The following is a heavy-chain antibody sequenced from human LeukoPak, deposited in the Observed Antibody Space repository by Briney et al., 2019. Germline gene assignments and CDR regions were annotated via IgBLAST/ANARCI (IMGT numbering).Heavy chain of an antibody. CDR1: GGSFSGYY. J-gene: IGHJ4*02. CDR2: INHSGST. Sequence: SETLSLTCAVYGGSFSGYYWSWIRQPPGKGLEWIGEINHSGSTNYNPSLKSRVTISVDTSKNQFSLKLSSVTAADTAVYYCARIGAEPHFDYWGQGTLVTVSS. D-gene: IGHD6-13*01. CDR3: ARIGAEPHFDY. V-gene: IGHV4-34*01.